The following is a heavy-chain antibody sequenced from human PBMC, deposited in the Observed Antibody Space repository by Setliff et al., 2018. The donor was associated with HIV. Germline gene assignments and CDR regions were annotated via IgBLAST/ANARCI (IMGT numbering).Heavy chain of an antibody. D-gene: IGHD1-1*01. CDR2: IHHSGST. CDR3: AKQPGGHPFFDH. V-gene: IGHV4-59*11. Sequence: PSETLSLTCTVSGDFSNIQWWTWMRQSPGLGLQWIGSIHHSGSTYYDPSLKNRVTLSVDTSNNQVSLTLTSVTAADTAVYYCAKQPGGHPFFDHWGRGILVTVSS. CDR1: GDFSNIQW. J-gene: IGHJ4*02.